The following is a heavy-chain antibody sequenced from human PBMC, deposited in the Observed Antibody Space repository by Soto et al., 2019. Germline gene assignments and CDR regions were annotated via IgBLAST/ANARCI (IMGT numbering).Heavy chain of an antibody. Sequence: SETLSLTCTVSGDSIKSSSSYYWGWVRQPPGKGLEWFGSIYYDGSTYYNPSVKSRVSLCVDTSKNQFSLRLTSLTAADTAKYYRARQYITVFGEIKFRLALHYFDFWGHGPLVTVSS. CDR3: ARQYITVFGEIKFRLALHYFDF. CDR1: GDSIKSSSSYY. J-gene: IGHJ4*01. V-gene: IGHV4-39*01. D-gene: IGHD3-3*01. CDR2: IYYDGST.